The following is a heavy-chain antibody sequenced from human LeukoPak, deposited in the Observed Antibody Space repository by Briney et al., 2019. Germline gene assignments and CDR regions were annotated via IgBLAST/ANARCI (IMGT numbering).Heavy chain of an antibody. J-gene: IGHJ4*02. CDR2: ISYDGSNK. V-gene: IGHV3-30*04. Sequence: PGGSLRLSCAASGFTFSSYAMHWVRHAPGKGLEWVAVISYDGSNKYYADSVKGRFTISRDNSKNTLYLQMNSLRAEDTAVYYCARDGSDYDILTGPFDYWGQGTLVTVSS. CDR1: GFTFSSYA. CDR3: ARDGSDYDILTGPFDY. D-gene: IGHD3-9*01.